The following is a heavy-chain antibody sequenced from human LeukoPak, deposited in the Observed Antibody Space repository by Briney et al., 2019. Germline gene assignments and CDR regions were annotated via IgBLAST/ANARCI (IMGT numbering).Heavy chain of an antibody. Sequence: GGSLRLSCAASGFTFSSYSMNWVRQAPGKGLEWVSSISSSSSYIYYADSVKGRFTISRDNAKNSLYLQMNSLRAEDTAVYYCARVMGYSGYDWGPYYYYGMDVWGQGTTVTVSS. V-gene: IGHV3-21*01. J-gene: IGHJ6*02. CDR1: GFTFSSYS. CDR2: ISSSSSYI. D-gene: IGHD5-12*01. CDR3: ARVMGYSGYDWGPYYYYGMDV.